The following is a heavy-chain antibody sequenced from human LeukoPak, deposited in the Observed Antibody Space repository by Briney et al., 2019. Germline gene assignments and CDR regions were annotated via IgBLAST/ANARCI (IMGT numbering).Heavy chain of an antibody. CDR2: INPSGGST. D-gene: IGHD3-16*01. Sequence: GASVKVSCKASGYTFTSYYMHWVRQAPGQGLEWMGIINPSGGSTSYAQKFQGRVTMTRDMSTSTVYMELSSLRSEDTAVYYCARESQGLSLPGIPGDYWGQGTLVTVSS. CDR1: GYTFTSYY. V-gene: IGHV1-46*01. CDR3: ARESQGLSLPGIPGDY. J-gene: IGHJ4*02.